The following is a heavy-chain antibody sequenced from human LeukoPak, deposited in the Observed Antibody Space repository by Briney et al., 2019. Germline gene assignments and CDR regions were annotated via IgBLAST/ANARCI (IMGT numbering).Heavy chain of an antibody. Sequence: SVKVSCKASGGTFSSYAISWVRQAPGQGLEWMGGIIPIFGTANYAQKFQGRVTITADESTSTAYMELSSLRSEDTAAYYCARAWGGYGFRYYYYYYMDVWGKGTTVTVSS. CDR1: GGTFSSYA. D-gene: IGHD3-16*01. V-gene: IGHV1-69*13. J-gene: IGHJ6*03. CDR3: ARAWGGYGFRYYYYYYMDV. CDR2: IIPIFGTA.